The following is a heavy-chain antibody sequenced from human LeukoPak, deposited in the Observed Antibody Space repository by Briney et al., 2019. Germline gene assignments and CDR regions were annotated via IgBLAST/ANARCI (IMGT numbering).Heavy chain of an antibody. CDR3: AGGNYYDSSGYGMDV. D-gene: IGHD3-22*01. CDR2: IWYDGSNK. CDR1: GFTFSSYG. Sequence: PGRSLRLSCAASGFTFSSYGMHWVRQAPGKGLEWVAVIWYDGSNKYYADSVKGRFTISRDNSKNTLYLQMNSLRAEDTAVYYCAGGNYYDSSGYGMDVWGQGTTVTVSS. J-gene: IGHJ6*02. V-gene: IGHV3-33*01.